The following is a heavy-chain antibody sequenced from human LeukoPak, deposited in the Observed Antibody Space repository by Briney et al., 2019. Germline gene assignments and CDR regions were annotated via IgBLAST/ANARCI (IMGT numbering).Heavy chain of an antibody. V-gene: IGHV3-23*01. J-gene: IGHJ4*02. CDR1: GFTFDDYA. Sequence: PGGPLRLSCAASGFTFDDYAMHWVRQAPGKGLEWVSAISGGGVSTYYADSVRGRFTISRDNSKNTLYLQMNSLRAEDTAVYYCAWILTAAGTRYWGQGTLVTVSS. CDR2: ISGGGVST. D-gene: IGHD6-13*01. CDR3: AWILTAAGTRY.